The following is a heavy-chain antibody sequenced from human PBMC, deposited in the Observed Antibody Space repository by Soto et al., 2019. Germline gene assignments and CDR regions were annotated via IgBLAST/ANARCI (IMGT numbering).Heavy chain of an antibody. CDR3: AVWFGELPFGPLDY. V-gene: IGHV1-18*01. CDR2: ISAYNGNT. J-gene: IGHJ4*02. D-gene: IGHD3-10*01. Sequence: WASVKVSCKASGYTFTSYGISWVRQAPGQGLEWMGWISAYNGNTNYAQKLQGRVTMTTDTSTSTAYMELRSLRSEDTAVYYCAVWFGELPFGPLDYWGQGTLVTVSS. CDR1: GYTFTSYG.